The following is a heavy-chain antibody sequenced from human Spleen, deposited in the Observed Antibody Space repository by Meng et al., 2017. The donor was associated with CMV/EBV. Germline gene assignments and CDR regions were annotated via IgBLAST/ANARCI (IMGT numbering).Heavy chain of an antibody. V-gene: IGHV4-31*02. Sequence: SGGSISSGGYYWSWIRQHPGKGLEWIGYIYYSGSTYYNPSLKSRVTISVDTSKNQFSLKLSSVTAADTAVYYCARDIIAVAGWGFDPWGQGTLVTVSS. CDR2: IYYSGST. CDR3: ARDIIAVAGWGFDP. D-gene: IGHD6-19*01. J-gene: IGHJ5*02. CDR1: GGSISSGGYY.